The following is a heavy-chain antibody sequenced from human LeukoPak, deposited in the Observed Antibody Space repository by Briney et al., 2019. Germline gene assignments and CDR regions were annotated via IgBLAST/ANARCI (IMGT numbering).Heavy chain of an antibody. V-gene: IGHV4-39*07. D-gene: IGHD4-17*01. Sequence: SSETLSLTCSVSGGSISSTSYYWGWIRQPPGKGLEWIGSIYYSGSTYYNPSLKSRVTISVDTSKNQFSLKLSSVTAADTAVYYCASLTVTRIPTIDYWGQGTLVTVSS. CDR3: ASLTVTRIPTIDY. J-gene: IGHJ4*02. CDR1: GGSISSTSYY. CDR2: IYYSGST.